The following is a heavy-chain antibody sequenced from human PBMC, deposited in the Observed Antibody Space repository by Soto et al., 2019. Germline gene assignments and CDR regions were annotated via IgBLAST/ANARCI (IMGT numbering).Heavy chain of an antibody. CDR1: GFTFSSYA. V-gene: IGHV3-64D*06. Sequence: PGGSLRLSCSASGFTFSSYAMHWVRQAPGKGLEYVSAISSNGGSTYYADSVKGRFTISRDNSKNTLYLQMSSLRAEDTAVYYCVKGTKFSAAGPFDYWGQGTLVTVSS. D-gene: IGHD6-13*01. CDR2: ISSNGGST. J-gene: IGHJ4*02. CDR3: VKGTKFSAAGPFDY.